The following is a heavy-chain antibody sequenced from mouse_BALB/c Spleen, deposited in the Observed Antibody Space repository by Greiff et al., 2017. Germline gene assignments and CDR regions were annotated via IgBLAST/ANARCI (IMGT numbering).Heavy chain of an antibody. Sequence: QVQLQQSGAELVRPGSSVKISCKASGYAFSSYWMNWVKQRPGQGLEWIGQIYPGDGDTNYNGKFKGKATLTADKSSSTAYMQLSSLTSEDSAVYFCARGGSPYDGFGMDYWGQGTSVTVSS. CDR2: IYPGDGDT. V-gene: IGHV1-80*01. CDR1: GYAFSSYW. D-gene: IGHD2-3*01. J-gene: IGHJ4*01. CDR3: ARGGSPYDGFGMDY.